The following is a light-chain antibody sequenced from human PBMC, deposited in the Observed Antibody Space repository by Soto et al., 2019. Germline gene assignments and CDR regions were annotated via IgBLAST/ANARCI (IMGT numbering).Light chain of an antibody. CDR2: DTT. CDR3: QQYNNWPLT. V-gene: IGKV3-15*01. Sequence: EIVMTQSPATLSVSPGERATLSCRASQTVGSKLAWYKQKPGLAPRLLIYDTTIRPTGIPARFSGSGSVTEFTLTTSRLQSEDLTIYYCQQYNNWPLTCGGGTKVGIK. J-gene: IGKJ4*01. CDR1: QTVGSK.